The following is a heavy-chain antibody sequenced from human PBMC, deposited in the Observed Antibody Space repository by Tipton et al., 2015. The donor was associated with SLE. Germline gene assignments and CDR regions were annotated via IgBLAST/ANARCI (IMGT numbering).Heavy chain of an antibody. CDR1: GFTFTSFA. V-gene: IGHV3-23*01. Sequence: GSLRLSCAASGFTFTSFAMNWVRQAPGKGLEWVSSISGGGGTPYYADSVKGRFTISRDNSKNTVYMIMNSPRAEDTAVYYCARGGTPAAGYSWFDPWGQGTLVTVSS. CDR3: ARGGTPAAGYSWFDP. J-gene: IGHJ5*02. CDR2: ISGGGGTP. D-gene: IGHD6-13*01.